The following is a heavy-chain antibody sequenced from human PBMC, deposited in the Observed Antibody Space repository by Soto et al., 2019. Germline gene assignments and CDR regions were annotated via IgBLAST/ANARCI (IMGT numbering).Heavy chain of an antibody. V-gene: IGHV3-23*01. J-gene: IGHJ4*02. D-gene: IGHD6-19*01. CDR1: GFTFSNYA. Sequence: EMQLLESGGGLVQPGGSRRLFCAASGFTFSNYAMTWVRQAPGEGLEWVSTITPSGVTYYGDTVKGRFTISTDNSRSTLFLQMNSLRAEDTATYFCARTDKFNSQSSGWANRFDCWGQGTLVTVSS. CDR3: ARTDKFNSQSSGWANRFDC. CDR2: ITPSGVT.